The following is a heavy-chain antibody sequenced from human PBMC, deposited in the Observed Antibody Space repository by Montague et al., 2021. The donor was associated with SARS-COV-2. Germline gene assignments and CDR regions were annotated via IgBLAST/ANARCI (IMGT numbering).Heavy chain of an antibody. Sequence: PALVKPTQTLTLTCTFSGLSLNTSGMCVSWIRQPPGKALEWLALIDWDEDQYYSTSLKTRLTISKDTSKNQVVLTMTNMDPIDTATYYCARSYGDYRDSYFDXWGQGTLVTVSS. CDR2: IDWDEDQ. V-gene: IGHV2-70*01. CDR1: GLSLNTSGMC. CDR3: ARSYGDYRDSYFDX. J-gene: IGHJ4*02. D-gene: IGHD4-17*01.